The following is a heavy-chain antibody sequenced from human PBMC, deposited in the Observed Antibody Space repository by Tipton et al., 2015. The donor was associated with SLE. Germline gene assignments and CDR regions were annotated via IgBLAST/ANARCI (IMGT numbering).Heavy chain of an antibody. J-gene: IGHJ4*02. D-gene: IGHD1-26*01. CDR2: IKQDGSEK. Sequence: SLRLSCAASGFTFSSYWMSWVRQAPGKGLEWVANIKQDGSEKYYVDSVKGRFTISRDNAKNSLYLQMNSLRAEDTAVYYCARDGDYSGSYIYFAYWGQGTLVTVSS. CDR1: GFTFSSYW. CDR3: ARDGDYSGSYIYFAY. V-gene: IGHV3-7*01.